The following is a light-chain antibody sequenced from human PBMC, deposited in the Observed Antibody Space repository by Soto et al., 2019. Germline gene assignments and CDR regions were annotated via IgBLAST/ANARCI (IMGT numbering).Light chain of an antibody. CDR1: QGIGNN. J-gene: IGKJ2*01. V-gene: IGKV1-17*01. CDR2: AAS. Sequence: DIQMTQSPSSLSASVGDRVTITYRASQGIGNNLGWFQQKPGKAPKRLIFAASILESGVPSRFSGSGSGTEFTLTISSLQPEDFATYFCLQHNGYPHTFGQGTRLEIK. CDR3: LQHNGYPHT.